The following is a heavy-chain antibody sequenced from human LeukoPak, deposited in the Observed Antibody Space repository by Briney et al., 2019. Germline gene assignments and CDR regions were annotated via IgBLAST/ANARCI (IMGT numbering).Heavy chain of an antibody. CDR2: ISSSSSYT. CDR1: GFTFSDYY. D-gene: IGHD3-10*01. V-gene: IGHV3-11*06. Sequence: PGGSLRLSCAASGFTFSDYYMSWIRQAPGKGLEWVSYISSSSSYTNYADSVKGRFTISRDNAKNSLYLQMSSLRAEDTAVYYCARYRFGELTYGMDVWGKGTTVTVSS. J-gene: IGHJ6*04. CDR3: ARYRFGELTYGMDV.